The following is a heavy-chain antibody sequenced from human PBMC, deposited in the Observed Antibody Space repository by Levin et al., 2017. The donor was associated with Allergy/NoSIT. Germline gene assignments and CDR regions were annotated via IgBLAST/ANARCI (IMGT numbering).Heavy chain of an antibody. J-gene: IGHJ4*02. D-gene: IGHD6-19*01. CDR2: INPNSGGT. Sequence: GESLKISCKASGYTFTGYYMHWVRQAPGQGLEWMGWINPNSGGTNYAQKFQGRVTMTRDTSISTAYMELSRLRSDDTAVYYCAREDSGWGNYFDYWGQGTLVTVSS. V-gene: IGHV1-2*02. CDR3: AREDSGWGNYFDY. CDR1: GYTFTGYY.